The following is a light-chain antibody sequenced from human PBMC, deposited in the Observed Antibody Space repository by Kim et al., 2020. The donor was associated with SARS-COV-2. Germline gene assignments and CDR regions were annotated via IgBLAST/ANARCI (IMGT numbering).Light chain of an antibody. Sequence: GVIYYCARSCYNRAAGYDLHWHQQLARTAPNLLISGNRSRPAGLAGRFAGSKSGTSASLAITRLQDEDAADYYRQSYNSSLSSSVFGGGTQLTVL. V-gene: IGLV1-40*01. J-gene: IGLJ3*02. CDR1: CYNRAAGYD. CDR2: GNR. CDR3: QSYNSSLSSSV.